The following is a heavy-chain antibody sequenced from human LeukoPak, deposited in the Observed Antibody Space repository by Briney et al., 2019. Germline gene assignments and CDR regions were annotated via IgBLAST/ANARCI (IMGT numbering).Heavy chain of an antibody. V-gene: IGHV4-59*12. CDR2: VYYTGST. Sequence: SETLSLTCTVSGGSISTYYWSWIRQPPGKGLEWIGYVYYTGSTNYNPSLKSRVTISVDTSKNRFSLKLRSVTAADTAEYYCARETDSNFFDSWGQGTLVTVSS. CDR1: GGSISTYY. D-gene: IGHD3-3*02. CDR3: ARETDSNFFDS. J-gene: IGHJ4*02.